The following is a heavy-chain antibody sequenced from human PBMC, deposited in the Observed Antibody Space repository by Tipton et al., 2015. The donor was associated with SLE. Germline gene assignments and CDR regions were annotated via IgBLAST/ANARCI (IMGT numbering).Heavy chain of an antibody. CDR2: IRYDGSNK. CDR1: GFTFSSYG. V-gene: IGHV3-30*02. J-gene: IGHJ3*02. CDR3: ARDRDPRGGATGGAFDI. D-gene: IGHD1-26*01. Sequence: SLRLSCAASGFTFSSYGMHWVRQAPGKGLEWVAFIRYDGSNKYYADSVKGRFTISRDNSKNTLYLQMNSLRAEDTAVYYCARDRDPRGGATGGAFDIWGQGTMVTVSS.